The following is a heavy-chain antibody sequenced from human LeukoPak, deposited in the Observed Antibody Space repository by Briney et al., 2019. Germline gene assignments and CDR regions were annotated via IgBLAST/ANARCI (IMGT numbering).Heavy chain of an antibody. D-gene: IGHD3-22*01. CDR2: IYVTGST. J-gene: IGHJ6*03. V-gene: IGHV4-4*07. CDR1: GGSIINYY. CDR3: ARLKYYDSTGYSPGYYVDV. Sequence: PSETLSLTCTVSGGSIINYYWSWIRQPDGTGLEWVGRIYVTGSTIYNPSLQSRLSMSVDTSKNQFSLRLTSVTAADTAVYYCARLKYYDSTGYSPGYYVDVWGKGITVTVSS.